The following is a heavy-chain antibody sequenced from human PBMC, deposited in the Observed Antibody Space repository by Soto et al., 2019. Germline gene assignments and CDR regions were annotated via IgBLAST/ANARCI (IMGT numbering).Heavy chain of an antibody. V-gene: IGHV1-24*01. CDR3: ATGRGYYYDSSGYQN. CDR2: FDPEDGET. J-gene: IGHJ4*02. CDR1: GYTLIELS. D-gene: IGHD3-22*01. Sequence: ASVKVSCKVSGYTLIELSMHWVRQAPGKGLEWMGGFDPEDGETIYAQKFQGRVTMTEDTSTDTAYMELSSLRSEDTAVYYCATGRGYYYDSSGYQNWGQGTLVTVSS.